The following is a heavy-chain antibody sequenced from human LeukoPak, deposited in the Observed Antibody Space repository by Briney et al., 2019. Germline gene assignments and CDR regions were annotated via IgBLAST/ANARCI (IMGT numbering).Heavy chain of an antibody. CDR3: ARATTVVPPDFDY. CDR1: GGTFSSSA. J-gene: IGHJ4*02. D-gene: IGHD4-23*01. V-gene: IGHV1-8*03. Sequence: ASVKVSCKASGGTFSSSAISWVRQATGQGLEWMGWMNPNSGNTGYAQKFQGRVTITRNTSISTAYMELSSLRSEDTAVYYCARATTVVPPDFDYWGQGTLVTVSS. CDR2: MNPNSGNT.